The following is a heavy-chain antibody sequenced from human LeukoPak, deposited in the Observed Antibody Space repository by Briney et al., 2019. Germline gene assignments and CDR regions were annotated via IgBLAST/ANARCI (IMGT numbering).Heavy chain of an antibody. J-gene: IGHJ3*02. V-gene: IGHV3-30*18. CDR3: AKDLRGYGDYTCTFDI. D-gene: IGHD4-17*01. Sequence: PGGSLRLSCAASGFTFSYYGMHWVRQAPGKGLEWVAIISSDGSNKNYADSVKGRFTISRDNSKNTLFLQMNSLRAEDTAVYYCAKDLRGYGDYTCTFDIWGQGTTVTISS. CDR1: GFTFSYYG. CDR2: ISSDGSNK.